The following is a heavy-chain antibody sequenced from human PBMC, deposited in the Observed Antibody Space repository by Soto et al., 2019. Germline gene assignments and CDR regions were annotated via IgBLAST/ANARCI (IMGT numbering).Heavy chain of an antibody. J-gene: IGHJ4*02. CDR2: IWYDGSKR. CDR3: ARSSGLSIDY. CDR1: GFSFSSYG. Sequence: QVQLVESGGGVVQPGRSLRLSCAASGFSFSSYGMHWVRQAPGKGLEWVAVIWYDGSKRYYEDSLTGRFTISRDNSNNALSLQMNSLRVEDTAVYFCARSSGLSIDYWGRGTLVTVSS. D-gene: IGHD6-19*01. V-gene: IGHV3-33*01.